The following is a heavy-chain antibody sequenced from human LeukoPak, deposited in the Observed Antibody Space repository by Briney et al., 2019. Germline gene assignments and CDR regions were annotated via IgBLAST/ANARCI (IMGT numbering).Heavy chain of an antibody. J-gene: IGHJ5*02. Sequence: SETLSLICTVSGGSISSSSYYWGWIRQPPGKGLEWIGSIYYSGSTYYNPSLKSRVTISVDTSKNQFSLKLSSVTAADTAVYYCARLEAYSSSSGGWFDPWGQGTLVSVSS. D-gene: IGHD6-6*01. CDR1: GGSISSSSYY. CDR2: IYYSGST. V-gene: IGHV4-39*01. CDR3: ARLEAYSSSSGGWFDP.